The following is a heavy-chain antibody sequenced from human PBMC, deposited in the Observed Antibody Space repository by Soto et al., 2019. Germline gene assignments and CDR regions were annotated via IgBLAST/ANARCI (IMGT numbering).Heavy chain of an antibody. J-gene: IGHJ4*02. D-gene: IGHD2-8*01. V-gene: IGHV1-46*01. CDR1: GYTFTHYY. Sequence: QVQLVQSGAEVKKPGASVKVSCKASGYTFTHYYIHWVRQAPGQGLELMGMINPSGGSTDYAQKFQGRVTMTTDTSTTTVYMELSSLRSDDTAVYYCARPPFPGCINGVCYPCDHWGQGTLVTVSS. CDR2: INPSGGST. CDR3: ARPPFPGCINGVCYPCDH.